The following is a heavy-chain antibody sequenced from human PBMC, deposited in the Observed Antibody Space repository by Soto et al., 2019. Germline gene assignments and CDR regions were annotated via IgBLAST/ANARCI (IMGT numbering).Heavy chain of an antibody. CDR1: GGSFSSCA. V-gene: IGHV1-69*06. J-gene: IGHJ6*02. CDR3: AGRITIFGVVQALGGMDV. CDR2: IIPMFGTA. Sequence: SVKVSCKASGGSFSSCAVNWARQAPGQGLEWMGGIIPMFGTANYAQKFQGRVTITADKSTSTAYMELSSLRSEDTAVYYCAGRITIFGVVQALGGMDVWGQGTTVTVSS. D-gene: IGHD3-3*01.